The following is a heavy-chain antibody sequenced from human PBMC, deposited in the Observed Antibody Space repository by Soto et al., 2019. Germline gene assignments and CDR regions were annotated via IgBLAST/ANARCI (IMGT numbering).Heavy chain of an antibody. J-gene: IGHJ4*02. CDR2: MNPNSGNT. CDR1: GYTFTSYD. D-gene: IGHD3-10*01. CDR3: ARGRFYYYGSGSYFPVDY. Sequence: ASVKVSCKASGYTFTSYDINWVRQATGQGLEWVGWMNPNSGNTGYAQKFQGRVTMTRNTSISTAYMELSSLRSEDTAVYYCARGRFYYYGSGSYFPVDYCGQGTLVTVSS. V-gene: IGHV1-8*01.